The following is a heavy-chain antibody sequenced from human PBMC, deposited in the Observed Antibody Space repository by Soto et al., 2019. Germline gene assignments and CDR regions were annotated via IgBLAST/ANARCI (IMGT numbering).Heavy chain of an antibody. D-gene: IGHD3-10*01. CDR2: IHWDDER. CDR1: GFSLNTNGVG. Sequence: QVTLKESGPTLVKPTQTLTLTCTFSGFSLNTNGVGVGWIRQPPGEALEWLALIHWDDERWYSPSLESRLTITKDTSRNRVVLTMTDMDPVDTATYFCAHNADYYGPAFDYWGPGMLLTVSS. V-gene: IGHV2-5*02. CDR3: AHNADYYGPAFDY. J-gene: IGHJ4*02.